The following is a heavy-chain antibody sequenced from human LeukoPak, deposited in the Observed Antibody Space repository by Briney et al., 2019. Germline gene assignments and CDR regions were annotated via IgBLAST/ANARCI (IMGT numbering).Heavy chain of an antibody. V-gene: IGHV4-39*07. CDR3: ARDNPYGSGTDY. D-gene: IGHD3-10*01. Sequence: PSETLSLTCTVSGGSISSSSYYWGWIRQPPGKGSEWIGSIYFSGRTYYNMSLKSRVTISIDTSKNQFSLKVNSVTAADTAVYYCARDNPYGSGTDYWGQGTLVTVSS. CDR2: IYFSGRT. CDR1: GGSISSSSYY. J-gene: IGHJ4*02.